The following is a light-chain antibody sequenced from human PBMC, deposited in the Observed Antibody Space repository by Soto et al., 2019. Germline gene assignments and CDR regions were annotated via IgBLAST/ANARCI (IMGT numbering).Light chain of an antibody. CDR1: SSNIARRS. Sequence: QSVLTQPPSASATPGQRVTISCSGSSSNIARRSVYWYQQLPGTAPKLLMYSSDLRPSGVPDRFSGSKSGTTASLAISGVQSEDEADYYCSTWDVSLNGWVFGGGTKLTVL. V-gene: IGLV1-44*01. CDR2: SSD. CDR3: STWDVSLNGWV. J-gene: IGLJ3*02.